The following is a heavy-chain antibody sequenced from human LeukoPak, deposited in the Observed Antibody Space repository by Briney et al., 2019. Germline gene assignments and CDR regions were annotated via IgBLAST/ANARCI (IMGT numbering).Heavy chain of an antibody. Sequence: GGSLRLSCAASGFTLGGYWMSWVRQAPGKGLEWGATLKNDGREKFYVDSVKGRFTISRDNVKNSLSLQMDSLSAEDTAVYYCTTDDSTFWGQGTLVTVSS. V-gene: IGHV3-7*01. CDR2: LKNDGREK. CDR1: GFTLGGYW. CDR3: TTDDSTF. D-gene: IGHD3-22*01. J-gene: IGHJ4*02.